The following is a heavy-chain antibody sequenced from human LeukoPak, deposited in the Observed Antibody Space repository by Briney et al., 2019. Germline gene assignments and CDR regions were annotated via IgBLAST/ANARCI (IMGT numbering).Heavy chain of an antibody. D-gene: IGHD1-7*01. J-gene: IGHJ4*02. CDR2: IYYSGST. CDR1: GGSISSGGYY. CDR3: ARLELPYAEFKAGYYFDY. V-gene: IGHV4-61*08. Sequence: SETLSLTCTVSGGSISSGGYYWSWIRQPPGKGLEWIGYIYYSGSTNYNPSLKSRVTISVDTSKNQFSLKLSSVTAADTAVYYCARLELPYAEFKAGYYFDYWGQGTLVTVSS.